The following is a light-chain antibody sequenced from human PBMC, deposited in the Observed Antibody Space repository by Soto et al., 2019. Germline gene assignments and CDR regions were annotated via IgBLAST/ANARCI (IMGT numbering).Light chain of an antibody. CDR2: GNS. CDR1: SSKIGAGYD. Sequence: QSVLTQPPSVSGAPGQRVTISCTGTSSKIGAGYDVHWYQQLPGTAPKLLISGNSNRPSGVPDRFSGSKSGTSASLAITGLQAEDEADYYCQSYDSSLSGSIFGGGTKLTVL. CDR3: QSYDSSLSGSI. J-gene: IGLJ2*01. V-gene: IGLV1-40*01.